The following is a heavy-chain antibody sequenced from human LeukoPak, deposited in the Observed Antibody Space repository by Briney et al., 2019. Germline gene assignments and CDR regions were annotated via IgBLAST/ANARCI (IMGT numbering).Heavy chain of an antibody. Sequence: PSETLSLTCTVSGGSISSSSYYWGWIRQPPGKGLEWIGSIYYSGSTYYNPSLKSRVTISVDTSKNQFSLKLSSVTAADTAVYYCARDLIGSSWAKRLYYYYMDVWGKGTTVTVSS. CDR2: IYYSGST. V-gene: IGHV4-39*02. CDR3: ARDLIGSSWAKRLYYYYMDV. D-gene: IGHD6-13*01. CDR1: GGSISSSSYY. J-gene: IGHJ6*03.